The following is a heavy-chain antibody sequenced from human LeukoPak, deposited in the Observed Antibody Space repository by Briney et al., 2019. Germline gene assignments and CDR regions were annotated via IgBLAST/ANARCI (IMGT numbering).Heavy chain of an antibody. J-gene: IGHJ6*03. V-gene: IGHV1-18*01. CDR1: GYTFSNYV. CDR2: ISTYTGNS. D-gene: IGHD6-6*01. Sequence: ASVKVSCKASGYTFSNYVLTWVRQAPGQGLEWMGRISTYTGNSNFAQKYQDRVTMTTDTSTSTAYMELRNLSSDDTAVYYCARGPGIAARYYYYYYMDVWGKGTTVTVSS. CDR3: ARGPGIAARYYYYYYMDV.